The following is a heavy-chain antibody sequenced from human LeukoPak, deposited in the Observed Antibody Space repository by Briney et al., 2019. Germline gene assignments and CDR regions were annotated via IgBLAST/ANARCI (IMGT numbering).Heavy chain of an antibody. V-gene: IGHV3-30*04. CDR1: GFTFSSYV. Sequence: GRSLRLSCAASGFTFSSYVMHWVRQAPGKGLEWVAVISYDGSNKHYADSVRGRFTISRDNSKNTLYLQMNSLRPEDTAVYYCARDRPIIVVADAFDIWGQGTMVTVSS. J-gene: IGHJ3*02. D-gene: IGHD3-22*01. CDR2: ISYDGSNK. CDR3: ARDRPIIVVADAFDI.